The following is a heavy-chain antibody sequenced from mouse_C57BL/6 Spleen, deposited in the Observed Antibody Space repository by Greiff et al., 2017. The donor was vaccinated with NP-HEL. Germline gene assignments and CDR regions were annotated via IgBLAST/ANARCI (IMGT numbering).Heavy chain of an antibody. D-gene: IGHD2-3*01. Sequence: EVKVVESGPELVKPGASVKMSCKASGYTFTDYNMHWVKQSHGKSLEWIGYINPNNGGTSYNQKFKGKATLTVNKSSSTAYMELRSLTSEDSAVYYCARDYDGYYETWFAYWGQGTLVTVSA. V-gene: IGHV1-22*01. CDR1: GYTFTDYN. CDR3: ARDYDGYYETWFAY. J-gene: IGHJ3*01. CDR2: INPNNGGT.